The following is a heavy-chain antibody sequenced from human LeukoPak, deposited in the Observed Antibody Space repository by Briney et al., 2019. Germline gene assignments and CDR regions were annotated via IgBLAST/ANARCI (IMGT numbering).Heavy chain of an antibody. Sequence: GGSLRLSCAASGFTFSTYSVNWVRQAPGKGLEWVSYISSSSSSTTYYADSVKGRFTISGDNAKNSLYLQMNSLRDEDTAVYYCARDLSYSGYDSKDYGDKEYYFDYWGQGTLVTVSS. D-gene: IGHD5-12*01. J-gene: IGHJ4*02. V-gene: IGHV3-48*02. CDR3: ARDLSYSGYDSKDYGDKEYYFDY. CDR1: GFTFSTYS. CDR2: ISSSSSSTT.